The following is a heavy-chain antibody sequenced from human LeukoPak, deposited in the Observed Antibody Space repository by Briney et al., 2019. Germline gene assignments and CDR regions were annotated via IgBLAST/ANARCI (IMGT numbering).Heavy chain of an antibody. D-gene: IGHD2-15*01. CDR3: ARTLKSGPVYYFDY. CDR1: GYTFISYH. CDR2: IIPIFGTA. Sequence: GASVKVSCKASGYTFISYHMHWVRQAPGQGLEWMGGIIPIFGTANYAQKFQGRVTITTDESTSTAYMELSSLRSEDTAVYYCARTLKSGPVYYFDYWGQGTLVTVSS. J-gene: IGHJ4*02. V-gene: IGHV1-69*05.